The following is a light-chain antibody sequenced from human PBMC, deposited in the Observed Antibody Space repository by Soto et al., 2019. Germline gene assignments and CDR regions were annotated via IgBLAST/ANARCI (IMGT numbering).Light chain of an antibody. CDR1: QSVSTNY. CDR2: GAS. Sequence: EIVLTQSPGTLSLSPGERATLSCRASQSVSTNYLAWYQHKPGQAPRLLIYGASSRATGIPDRFSGSGSGTDFTLTIRRLEPEDFAVYYCQQYGSSPGCTFGQGTKVEIK. V-gene: IGKV3-20*01. J-gene: IGKJ1*01. CDR3: QQYGSSPGCT.